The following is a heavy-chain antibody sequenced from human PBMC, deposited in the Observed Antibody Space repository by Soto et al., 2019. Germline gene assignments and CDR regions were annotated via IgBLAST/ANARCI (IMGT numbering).Heavy chain of an antibody. CDR2: TYYRSEWYN. J-gene: IGHJ4*02. CDR1: GDSVSSNNAA. Sequence: PSQTLSLTCAISGDSVSSNNAAWNWIRQSPSRGLEWLGRTYYRSEWYNEYADSVRGRITVNPDTSKNQFSLHLDSLSPEDTAVYFFARERATRYLDYWGQGIQVTVPQ. V-gene: IGHV6-1*01. CDR3: ARERATRYLDY.